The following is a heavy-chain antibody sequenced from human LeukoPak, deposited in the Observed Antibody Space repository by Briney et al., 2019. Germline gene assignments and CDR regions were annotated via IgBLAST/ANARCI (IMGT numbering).Heavy chain of an antibody. Sequence: GGSLRLSCAASGFTVSSNYMSWVRQAPGKGLEWVSVIYSGGSTYYADSVKGRFTISRDNSKNTLYLQMNGLRAEDTAVYYCAKIPERSSGYYKPHEPLDYWGQGTLVTVSS. D-gene: IGHD3-22*01. CDR1: GFTVSSNY. V-gene: IGHV3-53*01. J-gene: IGHJ4*02. CDR3: AKIPERSSGYYKPHEPLDY. CDR2: IYSGGST.